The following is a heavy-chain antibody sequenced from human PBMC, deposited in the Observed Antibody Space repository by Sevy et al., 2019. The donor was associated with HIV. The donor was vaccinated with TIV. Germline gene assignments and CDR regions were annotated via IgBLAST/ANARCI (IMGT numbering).Heavy chain of an antibody. D-gene: IGHD3-9*01. CDR2: IYSGGST. CDR3: ARAEPLTGYAFDI. CDR1: GFTVSSNY. Sequence: GGSLRLSCAASGFTVSSNYMSWVRQAPGKGLEWVSVIYSGGSTYYAGSVKGRFTISRDNSKNTLYLQMNSLRAEDTAVYYCARAEPLTGYAFDIWGQGTMVTVSS. V-gene: IGHV3-53*01. J-gene: IGHJ3*02.